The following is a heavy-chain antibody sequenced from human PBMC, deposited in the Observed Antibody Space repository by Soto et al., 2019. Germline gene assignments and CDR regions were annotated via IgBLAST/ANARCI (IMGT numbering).Heavy chain of an antibody. J-gene: IGHJ6*02. D-gene: IGHD1-26*01. CDR1: GFIFRNDY. CDR2: TNKDGSEA. V-gene: IGHV3-7*03. Sequence: HPGGSLRLSCVASGFIFRNDYMSWVRQAPGKGLEWVAKTNKDGSEAYYVDSLEGRFTISRDNAKNLLFLEMKSLRVDDTAVYYCAMLNSGSYSYHGMDVWGQGTTVTVSS. CDR3: AMLNSGSYSYHGMDV.